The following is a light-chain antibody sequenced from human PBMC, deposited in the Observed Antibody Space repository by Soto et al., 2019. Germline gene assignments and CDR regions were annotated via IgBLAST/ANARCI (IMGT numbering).Light chain of an antibody. Sequence: QSALTQPASVSRSPGQSITISCTGTSSDVGGYNFVSWYQQHPGKAPKLMIYEVNNRPSGVSNRFSGSKSGNTAPLTISGLQAEDEADYYCSSYTTTTTRVVFGGGTKLTVL. CDR3: SSYTTTTTRVV. CDR2: EVN. J-gene: IGLJ2*01. V-gene: IGLV2-14*01. CDR1: SSDVGGYNF.